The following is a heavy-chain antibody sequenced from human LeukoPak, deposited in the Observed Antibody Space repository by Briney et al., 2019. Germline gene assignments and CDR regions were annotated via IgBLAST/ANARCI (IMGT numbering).Heavy chain of an antibody. Sequence: ASVKVSCKASGGTFSSYAISWVRQAPGQGLEWMGGIIPIFGTANYAQKFQGRVTITTDESTSTAYMELSSLRSEDTAVYYCARARIAAAGTYYYYYMDVWGKGTTVTVSS. CDR3: ARARIAAAGTYYYYYMDV. D-gene: IGHD6-13*01. CDR2: IIPIFGTA. CDR1: GGTFSSYA. V-gene: IGHV1-69*05. J-gene: IGHJ6*03.